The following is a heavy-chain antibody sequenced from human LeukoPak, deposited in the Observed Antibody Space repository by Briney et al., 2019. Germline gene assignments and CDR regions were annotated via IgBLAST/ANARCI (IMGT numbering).Heavy chain of an antibody. D-gene: IGHD5-18*01. J-gene: IGHJ4*02. V-gene: IGHV3-23*01. CDR1: GFTFSSCG. Sequence: GGSLRLSCAASGFTFSSCGMSWVRQAPGKGLEWVSAISGSGGSTYYADSVKGRFTISRDNSKNTLYLQMNSLRAEDTAVYYCAKGTAQLWLEPIDYWGQGTLVTVSS. CDR2: ISGSGGST. CDR3: AKGTAQLWLEPIDY.